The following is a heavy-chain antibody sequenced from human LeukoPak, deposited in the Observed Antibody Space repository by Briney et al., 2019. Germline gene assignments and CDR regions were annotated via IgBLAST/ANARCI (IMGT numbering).Heavy chain of an antibody. J-gene: IGHJ4*02. CDR3: ARESPWFGVY. CDR2: IYYSGST. D-gene: IGHD3-10*01. Sequence: SETLSLTCAVYGGSFSGYYWSWIRQHPGKGLEWIGYIYYSGSTYYNPSLKSRVTISVDTPKNQFSLKLSSVTAADTAVYYCARESPWFGVYWGQGTLVTVSS. CDR1: GGSFSGYY. V-gene: IGHV4-31*11.